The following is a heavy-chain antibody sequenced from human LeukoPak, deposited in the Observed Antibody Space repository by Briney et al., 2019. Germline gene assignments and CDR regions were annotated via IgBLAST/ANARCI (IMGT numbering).Heavy chain of an antibody. CDR1: GYTFTSYG. D-gene: IGHD2-2*01. CDR3: ARVGPGYCSSTSCYAVDY. V-gene: IGHV1-18*01. CDR2: ISAYNGNT. Sequence: GASVKVSCKASGYTFTSYGISWVRQAPGQGLEWMGWISAYNGNTNYAQKLQGRVTMTTDTSTSTAYMELRSLRSDDTAVYYCARVGPGYCSSTSCYAVDYWGQGTLVTVSS. J-gene: IGHJ4*02.